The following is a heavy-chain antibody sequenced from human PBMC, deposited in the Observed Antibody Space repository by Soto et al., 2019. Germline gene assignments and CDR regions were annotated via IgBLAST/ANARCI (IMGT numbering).Heavy chain of an antibody. J-gene: IGHJ4*02. CDR3: ARDGDGYNY. Sequence: SETLSLTCTVSGGSVSSGSYYWSWIRQPPGKGLEWIGYIYSSGSTSYNPSLKSRVTISVDTSKNQFSLKLSSMTAADTAVYYCARDGDGYNYWGQGTLVTVSS. CDR1: GGSVSSGSYY. CDR2: IYSSGST. V-gene: IGHV4-61*01. D-gene: IGHD5-12*01.